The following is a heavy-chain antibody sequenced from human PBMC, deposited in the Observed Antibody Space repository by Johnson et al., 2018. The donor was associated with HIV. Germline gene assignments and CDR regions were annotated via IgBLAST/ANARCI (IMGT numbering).Heavy chain of an antibody. J-gene: IGHJ3*02. CDR1: GFTFNSYA. D-gene: IGHD6-6*01. CDR2: ISYDGSNK. V-gene: IGHV3-30-3*02. CDR3: AKRVPAKQLVDAFDI. Sequence: QMLLVESGGGVVQPGRSLRLSCAASGFTFNSYALHWVRQAPGKGLEWVAVISYDGSNKYYADSVKGRFTISRDNSKNTLYLQMNSLRAEDTAVYYCAKRVPAKQLVDAFDIWGQGTMVTVSS.